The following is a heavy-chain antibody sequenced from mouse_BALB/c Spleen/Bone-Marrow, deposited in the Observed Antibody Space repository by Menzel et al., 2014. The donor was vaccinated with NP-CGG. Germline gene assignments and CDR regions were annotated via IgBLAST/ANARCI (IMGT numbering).Heavy chain of an antibody. CDR2: IWSGERT. D-gene: IGHD2-4*01. J-gene: IGHJ3*01. Sequence: VQVVESGPGLVQPSQSLSISCTVSGFSLTNCGVHWVRQPPGQGLEWLGVIWSGERTDYNAAFISRLSISEDNSKSQVFFKMNSLQPNDTAIYYCARMREDYDGFAYWGQGTLVTVSA. CDR3: ARMREDYDGFAY. V-gene: IGHV2-2*02. CDR1: GFSLTNCG.